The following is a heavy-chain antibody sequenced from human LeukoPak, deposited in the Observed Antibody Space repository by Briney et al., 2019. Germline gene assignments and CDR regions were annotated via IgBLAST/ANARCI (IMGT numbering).Heavy chain of an antibody. D-gene: IGHD3-22*01. CDR2: IYYSGST. Sequence: PSETLSLTCTVSGGSISSYYWSWIRQPPGKGLEWIGYIYYSGSTNYNPSLKSRVTISVDTSKNQFSLKLSSVTAADTAVYYCARDTDYYDSSGTLGMAFDIWGQGTVVTVSS. V-gene: IGHV4-59*01. J-gene: IGHJ3*02. CDR3: ARDTDYYDSSGTLGMAFDI. CDR1: GGSISSYY.